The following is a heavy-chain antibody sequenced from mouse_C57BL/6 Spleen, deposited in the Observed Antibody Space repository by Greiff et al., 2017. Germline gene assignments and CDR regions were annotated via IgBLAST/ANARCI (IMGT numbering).Heavy chain of an antibody. J-gene: IGHJ3*01. V-gene: IGHV5-17*01. CDR3: ASPLTGTGFAY. CDR2: ISSGSSTI. D-gene: IGHD4-1*01. Sequence: EVKLMESGGGLVKPGGSLKLSCAASGFTFSDYGMHWVRQAPEKGLEWVAYISSGSSTIYYADTVKGRFTISRDNAKNTLFLQMTSLRSEDTAMYYCASPLTGTGFAYWGQGTLVTVSA. CDR1: GFTFSDYG.